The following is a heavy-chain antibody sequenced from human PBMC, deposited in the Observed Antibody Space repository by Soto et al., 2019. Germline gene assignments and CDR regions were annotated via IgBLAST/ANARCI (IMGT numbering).Heavy chain of an antibody. D-gene: IGHD1-1*01. CDR3: ARQAGTGTTYRSDY. J-gene: IGHJ4*02. CDR1: GFTFTTYA. CDR2: ISGGGDST. Sequence: EVQLLESAGGLEQPGGSLRLSCAASGFTFTTYAMTWVRQAPRKGLEWVSTISGGGDSTSYADSVRGRFTISRDNSRNTLWLQMNSLRADDTAVYYCARQAGTGTTYRSDYWGQGTLVTVSS. V-gene: IGHV3-23*01.